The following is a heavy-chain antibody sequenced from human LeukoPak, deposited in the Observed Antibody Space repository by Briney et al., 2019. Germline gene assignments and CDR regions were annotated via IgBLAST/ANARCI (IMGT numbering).Heavy chain of an antibody. Sequence: ASVKVSCKASGYTFTSYYMHWVRQAPGQGLEWTGIINPSGGSTSYAQKFQGRVTMTRDTSTSTVYMELSSLRSEDTAVYYCARAGLGESGYCSGGSCYGLDYWGQGTLVTVSS. J-gene: IGHJ4*02. CDR3: ARAGLGESGYCSGGSCYGLDY. V-gene: IGHV1-46*01. CDR2: INPSGGST. D-gene: IGHD2-15*01. CDR1: GYTFTSYY.